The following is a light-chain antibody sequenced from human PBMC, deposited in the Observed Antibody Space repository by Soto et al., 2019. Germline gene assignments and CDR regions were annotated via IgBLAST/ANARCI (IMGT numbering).Light chain of an antibody. Sequence: QSALTQPASVSGSPGQSITISCTGTSSDVVGYNYVSWYQQHPGKAPKLIIYEVSNRPSGVSNRFSGSKSGNTASLTISGLQAEDEADYYCSSYTSSSTLVFGGGTKLTVL. J-gene: IGLJ2*01. CDR2: EVS. V-gene: IGLV2-14*01. CDR1: SSDVVGYNY. CDR3: SSYTSSSTLV.